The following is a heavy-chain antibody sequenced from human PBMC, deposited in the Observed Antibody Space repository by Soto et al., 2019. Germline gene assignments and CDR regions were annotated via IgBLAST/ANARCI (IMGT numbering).Heavy chain of an antibody. CDR2: IIPIFGTA. CDR1: GGTFSSYA. V-gene: IGHV1-69*01. J-gene: IGHJ6*02. CDR3: ARAVVVPAANYYYYGMAV. D-gene: IGHD2-2*01. Sequence: QVQLVQSGAEVKKPGSSVKVSCKASGGTFSSYAISWVRQAPGQGLEWMGGIIPIFGTANYAQKFQGRVTITADESTSTAYMELSSLRSEDTAVYYCARAVVVPAANYYYYGMAVWGQGTTVTVSS.